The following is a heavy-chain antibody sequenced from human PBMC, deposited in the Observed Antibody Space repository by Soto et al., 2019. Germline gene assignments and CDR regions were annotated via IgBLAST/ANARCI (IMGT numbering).Heavy chain of an antibody. J-gene: IGHJ4*02. CDR2: ISYDGSNK. D-gene: IGHD3-3*01. Sequence: GGSLRLSCAASGFTFSSYAMHWVRQAPGKGLEWVAVISYDGSNKYSADSVKGRFTISRDNSKNTLYLQMNSLRAEDTAVYYCAEGKGEVIFGGDEQYYFDYSGQGLLVTVS. V-gene: IGHV3-30-3*02. CDR1: GFTFSSYA. CDR3: AEGKGEVIFGGDEQYYFDY.